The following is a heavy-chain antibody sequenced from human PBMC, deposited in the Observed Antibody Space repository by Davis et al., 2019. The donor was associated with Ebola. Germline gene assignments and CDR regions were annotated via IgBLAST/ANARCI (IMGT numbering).Heavy chain of an antibody. Sequence: PEGSLRLSCTVSGGSISSYYWSWIRQPPGKGLEWIGYIYYSGSTNYNPSLKSRVTISVDTSKNQFSLKLSSVTAADTAVYYCARAFIWKVRFLEWSNPLGYYYMDVWGKGTTVTVSS. D-gene: IGHD3-3*01. CDR1: GGSISSYY. V-gene: IGHV4-59*01. CDR2: IYYSGST. J-gene: IGHJ6*03. CDR3: ARAFIWKVRFLEWSNPLGYYYMDV.